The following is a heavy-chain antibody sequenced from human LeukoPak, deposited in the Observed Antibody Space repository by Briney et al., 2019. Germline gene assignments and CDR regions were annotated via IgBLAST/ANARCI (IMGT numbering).Heavy chain of an antibody. CDR2: IYYSGST. J-gene: IGHJ4*02. V-gene: IGHV4-59*01. D-gene: IGHD4-17*01. CDR1: GGSISSYY. Sequence: SETLSLTCTVSGGSISSYYWSWIRQPPGKGLEWIGYIYYSGSTNDNPSLKSRVTTSVDTSKNQYSLKLSSVTAADTAVYYCARDPTNGDYTLFDYWGQGTLVTVSS. CDR3: ARDPTNGDYTLFDY.